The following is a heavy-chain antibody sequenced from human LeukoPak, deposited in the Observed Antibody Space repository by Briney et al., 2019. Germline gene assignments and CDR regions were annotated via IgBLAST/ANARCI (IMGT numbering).Heavy chain of an antibody. D-gene: IGHD2-2*02. CDR1: GYTFTGYY. CDR2: INPSSGGT. CDR3: ARDLDGVVVPAAIRYYYGMDV. J-gene: IGHJ6*02. Sequence: GASVKVSCKASGYTFTGYYMHWVRQAPGQGLEWVGWINPSSGGTNYAQKFQGRVTMTRDTSISTAYMELSRLRSDDTAVYYCARDLDGVVVPAAIRYYYGMDVWGQGTTVTVSS. V-gene: IGHV1-2*02.